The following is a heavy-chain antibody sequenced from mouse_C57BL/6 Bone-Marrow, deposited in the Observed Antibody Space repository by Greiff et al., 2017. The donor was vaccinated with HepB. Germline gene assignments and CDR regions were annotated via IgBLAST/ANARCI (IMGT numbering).Heavy chain of an antibody. CDR1: GFTFSSYA. Sequence: EVMLVESGGGLVKPGGSLKLSCAASGFTFSSYAMSWVRQTPEKRLEWVATISDGGSYTYYPDNVKGRFTISRDNAKNNLYLQMSHLKSEDTAMYYCARDDDYGGFDYWGQGTTLTVSS. D-gene: IGHD2-4*01. V-gene: IGHV5-4*01. J-gene: IGHJ2*01. CDR3: ARDDDYGGFDY. CDR2: ISDGGSYT.